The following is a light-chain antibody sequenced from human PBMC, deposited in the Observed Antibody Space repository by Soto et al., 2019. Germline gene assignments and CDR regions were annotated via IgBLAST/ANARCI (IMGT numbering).Light chain of an antibody. CDR3: TSYSSSSPVL. V-gene: IGLV2-14*01. Sequence: QSALTQPASVSGSLGQSITISCTGTSSDVGAYNYVSWYQQHPDKAPKLLIFEVTNRPSGVSGRLSGSKSGITASLSISGLQPEDEADYYCTSYSSSSPVLFGGGTQLTVL. J-gene: IGLJ2*01. CDR2: EVT. CDR1: SSDVGAYNY.